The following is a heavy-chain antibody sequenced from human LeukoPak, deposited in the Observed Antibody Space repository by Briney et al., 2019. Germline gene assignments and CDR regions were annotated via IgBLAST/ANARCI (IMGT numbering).Heavy chain of an antibody. Sequence: GESLKISCKGFGYRFTNYWIGWVRQMPGKGLEWMGIIYPGDSDTRYSPSFEGQVTISADKSISTAYLQWSSLKASDTAIYYCARHVGDTSGTLFDYWGQGTLVTVSS. CDR1: GYRFTNYW. V-gene: IGHV5-51*01. CDR2: IYPGDSDT. CDR3: ARHVGDTSGTLFDY. J-gene: IGHJ4*02. D-gene: IGHD3-22*01.